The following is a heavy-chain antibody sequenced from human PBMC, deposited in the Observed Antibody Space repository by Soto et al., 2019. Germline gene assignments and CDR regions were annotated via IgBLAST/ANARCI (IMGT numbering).Heavy chain of an antibody. V-gene: IGHV3-30-3*01. CDR1: GFTFSSYA. CDR2: ISYDGSNK. Sequence: GGSLRLSCAASGFTFSSYAMHWVRQAPGKGLEWVAVISYDGSNKYYADSVKGRFTISRDNSKNTLYLQMTSLRAEDTAVYYCARDPDYYDSSGSYWGQGTLVTVSS. CDR3: ARDPDYYDSSGSY. J-gene: IGHJ4*02. D-gene: IGHD3-22*01.